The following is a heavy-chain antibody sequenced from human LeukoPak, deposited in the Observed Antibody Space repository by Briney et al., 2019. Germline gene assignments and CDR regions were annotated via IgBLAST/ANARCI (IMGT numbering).Heavy chain of an antibody. D-gene: IGHD3-9*01. CDR2: TYYRSKWHY. CDR1: GDSVSSTNVA. Sequence: SQTLSLTCAISGDSVSSTNVAWNWIRQSPSSGLEWLGRTYYRSKWHYEYAQSVKSRITINPETSKNHFSLLLDSVTPEDTAVYYCVRDGGHRNWFPDYWGQGTLVTVSS. CDR3: VRDGGHRNWFPDY. J-gene: IGHJ4*02. V-gene: IGHV6-1*01.